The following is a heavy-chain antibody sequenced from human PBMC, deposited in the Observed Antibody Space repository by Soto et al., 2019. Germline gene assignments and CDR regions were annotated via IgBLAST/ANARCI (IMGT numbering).Heavy chain of an antibody. Sequence: GGSLRLSCEASGFTFSNYYMTWVRQAPGKGLEWVSYISSSSSSIDYADSVQGRFSISRDNAKSSLYLQMNSLRDEDTAVYYCARRYSSTSRTMEVWGQGTTVTVSS. D-gene: IGHD6-13*01. CDR1: GFTFSNYY. CDR3: ARRYSSTSRTMEV. CDR2: ISSSSSSI. J-gene: IGHJ6*02. V-gene: IGHV3-48*02.